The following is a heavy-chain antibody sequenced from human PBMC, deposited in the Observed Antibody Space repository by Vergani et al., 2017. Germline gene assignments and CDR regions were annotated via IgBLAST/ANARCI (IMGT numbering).Heavy chain of an antibody. CDR2: IYYSGST. J-gene: IGHJ5*02. CDR1: GASIRSSNYY. D-gene: IGHD6-19*01. V-gene: IGHV4-39*01. CDR3: ARHSTVEWLVKLGWIDP. Sequence: QLQLQESGPGLVKPSATLSLTCSVSGASIRSSNYYWGWIRQPPGKGLDWIASIYYSGSTYYNLSLKSRITISVDTSKNKFSLKLSSVTAADTAVYFWARHSTVEWLVKLGWIDPWGQGILVTVSS.